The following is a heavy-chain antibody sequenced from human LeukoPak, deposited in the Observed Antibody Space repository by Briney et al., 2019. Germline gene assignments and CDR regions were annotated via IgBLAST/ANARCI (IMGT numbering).Heavy chain of an antibody. Sequence: GGSLRLSCAASGFTFSSHSMNWVRQTPGKGLEWVSYISSGSSARYYADSVKGRFTISRDDARNSLYLQMNSLRAEDTAVYYCARMSGSRLPGDWGQGTLVTVSS. J-gene: IGHJ4*02. CDR3: ARMSGSRLPGD. CDR2: ISSGSSAR. V-gene: IGHV3-48*01. D-gene: IGHD3-3*01. CDR1: GFTFSSHS.